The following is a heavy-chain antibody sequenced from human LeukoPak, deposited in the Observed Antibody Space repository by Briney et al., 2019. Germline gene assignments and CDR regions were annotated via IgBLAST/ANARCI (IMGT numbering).Heavy chain of an antibody. CDR2: ISNRGDSV. J-gene: IGHJ4*02. D-gene: IGHD2-15*01. CDR3: AKDRRTQIVVVVAYHFDY. CDR1: GFTFSDYY. V-gene: IGHV3-11*01. Sequence: GGSLRLSCAASGFTFSDYYMTWLRQAPGKGLEWLSYISNRGDSVFYADSVKGRFTVSRDNAKRSLYLQMNSLRAEDTAVYYCAKDRRTQIVVVVAYHFDYWGQGTLVTVSS.